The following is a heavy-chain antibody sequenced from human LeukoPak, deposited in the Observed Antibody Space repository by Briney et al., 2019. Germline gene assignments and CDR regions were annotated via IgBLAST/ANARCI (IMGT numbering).Heavy chain of an antibody. J-gene: IGHJ4*02. CDR2: ISGSGRNS. Sequence: GGSLRLSCAASGFTFSNNAMSWVRQAPGKGLEWVSVISGSGRNSYYADSVKGRFTTSRDNSKNTLYLQMNSLRAEDTAVYYCARDGIRGFDYWGQGTLVTVSS. CDR3: ARDGIRGFDY. D-gene: IGHD5-18*01. V-gene: IGHV3-23*01. CDR1: GFTFSNNA.